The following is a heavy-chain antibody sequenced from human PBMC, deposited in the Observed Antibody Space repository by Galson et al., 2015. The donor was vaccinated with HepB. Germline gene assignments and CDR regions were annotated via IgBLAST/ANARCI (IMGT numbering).Heavy chain of an antibody. CDR1: GGTFSNYG. Sequence: SVKVSCKASGGTFSNYGITWVRQAPGEGPEWMGGITLTFGTTDYGQKFQGRLTITADKSTSTSYMELRSLTSEDTAVYYFARWGLTFGGVEGLDVWGQGTTVIVSS. J-gene: IGHJ6*02. CDR3: ARWGLTFGGVEGLDV. D-gene: IGHD3-16*01. V-gene: IGHV1-69*06. CDR2: ITLTFGTT.